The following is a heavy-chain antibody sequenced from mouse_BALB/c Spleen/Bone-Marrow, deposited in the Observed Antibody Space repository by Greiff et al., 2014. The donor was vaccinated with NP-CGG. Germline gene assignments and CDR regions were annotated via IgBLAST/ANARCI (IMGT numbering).Heavy chain of an antibody. J-gene: IGHJ3*01. CDR2: IDPANGNT. CDR3: APYYYGSSQFAY. Sequence: VQLQQPGAELVKPGASVKLSCTASGFNIKDTYMHWVKQRPEQGLEWIGRIDPANGNTKYDPKFQGKATITADTSSNTAYLQLSSLTSEDTAVYYCAPYYYGSSQFAYWGQGTLVTGSA. V-gene: IGHV14-3*02. CDR1: GFNIKDTY. D-gene: IGHD1-1*01.